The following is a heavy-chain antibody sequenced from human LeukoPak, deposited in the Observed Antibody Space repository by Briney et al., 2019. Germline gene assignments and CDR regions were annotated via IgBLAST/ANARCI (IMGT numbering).Heavy chain of an antibody. D-gene: IGHD3-3*01. V-gene: IGHV4-59*01. Sequence: RPSETLSLTCTVSGGSISSYYWSWIRQPPGRGLEWIGSIYYSGSTNYNPSLKSRVTISLDTSKNHFSLNLSSVTAADTAVYYCARYASSTIFGVVVGGWFDPWGQGTLVTVSS. CDR2: IYYSGST. CDR3: ARYASSTIFGVVVGGWFDP. J-gene: IGHJ5*02. CDR1: GGSISSYY.